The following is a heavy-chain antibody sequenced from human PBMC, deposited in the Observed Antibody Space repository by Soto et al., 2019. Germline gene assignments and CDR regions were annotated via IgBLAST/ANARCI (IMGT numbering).Heavy chain of an antibody. J-gene: IGHJ4*02. V-gene: IGHV3-23*01. D-gene: IGHD4-17*01. CDR1: GFTFSSYA. CDR2: ISGSGGST. Sequence: EVQLLESGGGLVQPGGSLRLSCAASGFTFSSYAMSWVRQAPGKGLEWVSAISGSGGSTYYADSVKGRFTISRDNSKNTLYLQMTRLRAEDTAVYYCAKGARAVTTPIDYWGQGTLVTVSS. CDR3: AKGARAVTTPIDY.